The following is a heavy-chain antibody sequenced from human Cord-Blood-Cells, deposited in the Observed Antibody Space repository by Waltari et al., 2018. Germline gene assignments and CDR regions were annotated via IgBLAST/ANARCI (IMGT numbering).Heavy chain of an antibody. V-gene: IGHV3-30*18. D-gene: IGHD4-17*01. CDR2: ISYDGSNK. CDR3: AKDMGDGDYVYYYYGMDV. J-gene: IGHJ6*02. Sequence: QVQLVESGGGVVQPGRSLRLSCAASGFTFSSYGMHWVRQAPGTGLEWVAVISYDGSNKYYADSVKGRFTISRDNSKNTLYLQMNSLRAEDTAVYYCAKDMGDGDYVYYYYGMDVWGQGTTVTVSS. CDR1: GFTFSSYG.